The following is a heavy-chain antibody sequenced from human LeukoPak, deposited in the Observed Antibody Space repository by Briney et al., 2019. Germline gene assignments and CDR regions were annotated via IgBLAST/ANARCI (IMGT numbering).Heavy chain of an antibody. J-gene: IGHJ3*02. V-gene: IGHV3-7*01. Sequence: GGSLRLSCAASGFTFSTYWMSWVRQIPGKGLEWVANIKQDGSEKYSVASVKGRFTISRDNAKNSLYLQMNSLRPEDTAVYYCSMNGGTYRPHALDIWGHGTMVIVSS. D-gene: IGHD1-26*01. CDR1: GFTFSTYW. CDR2: IKQDGSEK. CDR3: SMNGGTYRPHALDI.